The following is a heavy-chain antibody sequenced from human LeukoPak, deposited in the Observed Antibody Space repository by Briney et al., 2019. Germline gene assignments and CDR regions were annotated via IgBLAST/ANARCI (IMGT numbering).Heavy chain of an antibody. Sequence: GGSLRLSCAASGFTFRSYSMNWVRQAPGKGLEWVSSISSSSSYIYYADSVKGRFTISGDNANNSLYLQMNSLRAEDTAVHYCARVVAATGSSWYDYWGQGTLVTVSS. CDR1: GFTFRSYS. CDR3: ARVVAATGSSWYDY. D-gene: IGHD6-13*01. V-gene: IGHV3-21*01. CDR2: ISSSSSYI. J-gene: IGHJ4*02.